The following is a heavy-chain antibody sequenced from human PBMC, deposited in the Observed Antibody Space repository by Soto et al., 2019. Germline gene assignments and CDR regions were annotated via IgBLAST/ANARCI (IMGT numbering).Heavy chain of an antibody. D-gene: IGHD2-2*02. CDR3: ARSLNTPSRGMDV. CDR1: GGTFSSYT. Sequence: QVQLVQSGAEVKKPGSSVKVSCKASGGTFSSYTISWVRQAPGQGLEWMGRIIPILGIANYAQKFQGRVTITADKSTSTAYMELSSLRSEDTAVYYCARSLNTPSRGMDVWGQGTTVTVSS. CDR2: IIPILGIA. J-gene: IGHJ6*02. V-gene: IGHV1-69*02.